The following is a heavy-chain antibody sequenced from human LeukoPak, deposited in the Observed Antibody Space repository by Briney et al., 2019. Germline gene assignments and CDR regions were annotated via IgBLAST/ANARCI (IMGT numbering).Heavy chain of an antibody. CDR2: IYYSGST. CDR3: ARYPTYYYDSSGYYPLYYFDY. V-gene: IGHV4-39*01. D-gene: IGHD3-22*01. Sequence: SETLSLTCTVSGGSISSSSYYWGWIRQPPGKGLEWIGSIYYSGSTYYNPSLKSRVTISVDTSKNQFSLKLSSMTAADTAVYYCARYPTYYYDSSGYYPLYYFDYWGQGTLVTVSS. CDR1: GGSISSSSYY. J-gene: IGHJ4*02.